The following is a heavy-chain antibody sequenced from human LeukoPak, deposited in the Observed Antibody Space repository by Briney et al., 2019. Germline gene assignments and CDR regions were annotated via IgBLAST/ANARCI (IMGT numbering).Heavy chain of an antibody. D-gene: IGHD6-25*01. CDR2: IFPSGGEI. V-gene: IGHV3-21*01. CDR1: GFTFSTFA. J-gene: IGHJ6*04. CDR3: ARDGTPIHGSGWVYMDV. Sequence: PGGSLRLSCAASGFTFSTFAMIWVRQPPGKGLEWVSSIFPSGGEIHYADSVRGRFTISRDNAKNSLYLQMNSLRAEDTAVYYCARDGTPIHGSGWVYMDVWGKGTTVTISS.